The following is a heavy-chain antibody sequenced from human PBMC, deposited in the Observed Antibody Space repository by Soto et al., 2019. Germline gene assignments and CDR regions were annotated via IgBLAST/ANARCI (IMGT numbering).Heavy chain of an antibody. CDR3: ARGGGSGSSRPSAYYYGMDV. J-gene: IGHJ6*02. D-gene: IGHD3-10*01. CDR1: GGTFSSYA. Sequence: SVKVSCKASGGTFSSYAMSWVRQAPGQGLEWMGGIIPILGTANYAQRFQGRVTITADESTSTAYMELSSLRSEDTAVYYCARGGGSGSSRPSAYYYGMDVWGQGTTVTVSS. V-gene: IGHV1-69*13. CDR2: IIPILGTA.